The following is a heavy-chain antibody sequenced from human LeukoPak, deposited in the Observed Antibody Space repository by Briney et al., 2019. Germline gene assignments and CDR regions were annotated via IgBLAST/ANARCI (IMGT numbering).Heavy chain of an antibody. D-gene: IGHD2-15*01. CDR2: IYTSGST. Sequence: SETLSLTSTVSGGSISSYYWSWIRQPAGKGLEWIGRIYTSGSTNYNPSLKSRVTMSVDTSKNQFSLKLSSVTAADTAVYYCATSSPDCSGGSCCLDYYGMDVWGQGTTVTVSS. V-gene: IGHV4-4*07. J-gene: IGHJ6*02. CDR3: ATSSPDCSGGSCCLDYYGMDV. CDR1: GGSISSYY.